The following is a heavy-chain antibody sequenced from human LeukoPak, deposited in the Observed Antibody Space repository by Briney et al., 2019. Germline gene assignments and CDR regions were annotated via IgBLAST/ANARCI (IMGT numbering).Heavy chain of an antibody. CDR1: GYSISSGYY. J-gene: IGHJ1*01. CDR2: IYHSGST. CDR3: ASPFVVADRVPAAQLPW. Sequence: SETLSLTCTVSGYSISSGYYWGWIRQPPGKGLEWIGSIYHSGSTYYNLSLKSRVTISVDTSKNQFSLKLSSVTAADTAVYYCASPFVVADRVPAAQLPWWGQGTLVTVSS. D-gene: IGHD2-2*01. V-gene: IGHV4-38-2*02.